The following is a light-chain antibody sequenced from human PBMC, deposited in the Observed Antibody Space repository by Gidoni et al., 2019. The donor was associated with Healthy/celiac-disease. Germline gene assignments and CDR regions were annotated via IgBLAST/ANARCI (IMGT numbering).Light chain of an antibody. CDR3: QQYYSYPPLT. CDR1: QGISSY. J-gene: IGKJ4*01. Sequence: AIRMTQSPSSFSASTGDRVTITCRASQGISSYLAWYQQKPRKAPKLLIYAASTLQSGVPSRFSGSGSGNDFTLTISCLQSEDFATYYCQQYYSYPPLTFGGGTKVEIK. CDR2: AAS. V-gene: IGKV1-8*01.